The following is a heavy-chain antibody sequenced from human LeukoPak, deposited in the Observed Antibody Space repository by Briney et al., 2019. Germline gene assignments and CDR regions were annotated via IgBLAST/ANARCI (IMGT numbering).Heavy chain of an antibody. D-gene: IGHD5-18*01. V-gene: IGHV1-69*06. CDR2: IIPIFGTA. J-gene: IGHJ4*02. CDR1: GGTFSSYA. CDR3: ARDRYSYGANSDY. Sequence: ASVKVSCKASGGTFSSYAISWVRQAPGQGLEWMGGIIPIFGTANYAQKFQGRVTITADKSTSTAYMELSSLRSEDTAVYYCARDRYSYGANSDYWGQGTLVTVSS.